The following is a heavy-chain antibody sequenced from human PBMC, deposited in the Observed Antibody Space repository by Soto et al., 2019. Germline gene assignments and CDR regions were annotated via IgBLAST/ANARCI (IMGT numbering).Heavy chain of an antibody. J-gene: IGHJ4*02. V-gene: IGHV3-23*01. D-gene: IGHD6-13*01. Sequence: EVQLLESGGGLVQPGGSLRLSCAASGFTFSSYAMNWVRQAPGKGLEWVSVISGSDGSTYYADSVKGRFTNSRDNSKNQHKLQMTSLRAEHTAVYYCARRSSSWYFDYWGQGTLVTVSS. CDR2: ISGSDGST. CDR1: GFTFSSYA. CDR3: ARRSSSWYFDY.